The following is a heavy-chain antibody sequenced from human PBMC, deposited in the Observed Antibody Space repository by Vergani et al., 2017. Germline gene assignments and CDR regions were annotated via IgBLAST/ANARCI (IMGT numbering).Heavy chain of an antibody. V-gene: IGHV3-23*01. Sequence: EVQLLESGGGLVQPGGSLRLSCAASGFTFSSYAMSWVRQAPGKGLEWVSASSGSGGSTYYADSVKGRFTISRDNSKNTLYLQMNSLRAEDTAVYYCAKGPAGYSYGGYYYMDVWGKGTTVTVSS. J-gene: IGHJ6*03. CDR2: SSGSGGST. D-gene: IGHD5-18*01. CDR1: GFTFSSYA. CDR3: AKGPAGYSYGGYYYMDV.